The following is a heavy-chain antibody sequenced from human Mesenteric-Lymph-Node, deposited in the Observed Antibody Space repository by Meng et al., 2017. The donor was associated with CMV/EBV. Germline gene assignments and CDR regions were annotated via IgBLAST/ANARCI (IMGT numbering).Heavy chain of an antibody. Sequence: ASVKVSCKASGYTFTNYGINWVRQAPGQGLEWMGWINAYNGNTNYAQKLQGRVTMTTDTFTSTAYMELSRLRSDDTAVYYCATYCGGDCYTAGYYYYGMDVWGQGTTVTVSS. CDR2: INAYNGNT. V-gene: IGHV1-18*01. CDR3: ATYCGGDCYTAGYYYYGMDV. J-gene: IGHJ6*02. CDR1: GYTFTNYG. D-gene: IGHD2-21*01.